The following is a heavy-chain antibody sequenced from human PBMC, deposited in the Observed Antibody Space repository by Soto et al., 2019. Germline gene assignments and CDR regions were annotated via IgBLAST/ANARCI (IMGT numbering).Heavy chain of an antibody. CDR3: ARSQFDYVWGTSGYFDS. CDR2: IYPGDSDA. D-gene: IGHD3-16*01. CDR1: GYSFTSYW. J-gene: IGHJ4*02. Sequence: PGASLKISCKGSGYSFTSYWIGWVRQMPGKGLEWMGIIYPGDSDARYSPSFQGQVTISVDESITTAFLQWSSLKASDTAMYYCARSQFDYVWGTSGYFDSWGQGTLVTV. V-gene: IGHV5-51*01.